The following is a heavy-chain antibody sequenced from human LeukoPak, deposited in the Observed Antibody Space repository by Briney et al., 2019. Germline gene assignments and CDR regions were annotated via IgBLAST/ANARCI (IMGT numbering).Heavy chain of an antibody. CDR3: TTNSWYDY. CDR2: IKRETDGGTT. D-gene: IGHD6-13*01. J-gene: IGHJ4*02. CDR1: GYTFSSYS. Sequence: GGSLRLSCAASGYTFSSYSMNWVRQAPGKGLEWVGRIKRETDGGTTDYPAPVKGRFTVSRDDSKNTLYLQMNSLKTEDTAVYYCTTNSWYDYWGQGTLVTVSP. V-gene: IGHV3-15*01.